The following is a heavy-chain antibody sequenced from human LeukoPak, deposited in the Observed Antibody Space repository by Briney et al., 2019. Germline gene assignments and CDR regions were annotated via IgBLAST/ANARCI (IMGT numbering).Heavy chain of an antibody. J-gene: IGHJ6*03. CDR1: GGSFSGYY. D-gene: IGHD4-17*01. V-gene: IGHV4-34*01. Sequence: SETLSLTCAVYGGSFSGYYWSWIRQPPGKGLEWIGEINHSGSTNYNPSLKSRVTISVDTSKNQFSLKLSSVTAADTAVYYCARREMTVTTLLYYYYYYMDVWGKGTTVTVSS. CDR2: INHSGST. CDR3: ARREMTVTTLLYYYYYYMDV.